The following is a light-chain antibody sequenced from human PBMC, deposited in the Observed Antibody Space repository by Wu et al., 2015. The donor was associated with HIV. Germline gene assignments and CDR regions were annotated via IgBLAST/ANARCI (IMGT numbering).Light chain of an antibody. J-gene: IGKJ1*01. CDR2: DAS. CDR3: QQYGDSPAWT. Sequence: EIVLTQSPATLSLSPGERATLSCRASQSVSSYLAWYQQKPGQAPRLLIYDASNRATGIPDRFSGSGSGTDFTLTITRLEPEDSAVYYCQQYGDSPAWTFGQGPRWKS. CDR1: QSVSSY. V-gene: IGKV3-20*01.